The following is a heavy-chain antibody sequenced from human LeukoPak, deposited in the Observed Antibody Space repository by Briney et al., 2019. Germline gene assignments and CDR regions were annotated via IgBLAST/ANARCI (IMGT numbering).Heavy chain of an antibody. CDR1: GFTFSTYW. CDR2: TNSNGRST. D-gene: IGHD3-10*01. V-gene: IGHV3-74*01. CDR3: AKVGSGSYYYGSGSSHHFDY. J-gene: IGHJ4*02. Sequence: GGSLRLSCAAPGFTFSTYWMHWVRQAPGKGLVWVSGTNSNGRSTSYADSVKGRFTISRDNAKNTLYLQMDSLRAEDTAVYYCAKVGSGSYYYGSGSSHHFDYWGQGTLVTVSS.